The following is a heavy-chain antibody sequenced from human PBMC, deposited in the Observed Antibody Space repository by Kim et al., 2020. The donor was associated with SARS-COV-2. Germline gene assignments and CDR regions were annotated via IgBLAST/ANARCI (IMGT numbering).Heavy chain of an antibody. CDR1: GFTFSSYA. V-gene: IGHV3-33*06. Sequence: GGSLRLSCAASGFTFSSYAMHWVRQAPGKGLEWVAVIWYDGSNKYYADSVKGRFTISRDNSKNTLYLQMNSLRAEDTAVYYCAKTTGWRCSGGSCVGPFAYWGQGTLVTVSS. D-gene: IGHD2-15*01. CDR3: AKTTGWRCSGGSCVGPFAY. J-gene: IGHJ4*02. CDR2: IWYDGSNK.